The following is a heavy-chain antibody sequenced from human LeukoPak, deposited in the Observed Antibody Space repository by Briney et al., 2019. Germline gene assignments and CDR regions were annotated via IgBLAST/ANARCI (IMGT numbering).Heavy chain of an antibody. V-gene: IGHV3-13*01. CDR1: GFTFSSYD. D-gene: IGHD3-10*01. CDR2: IGTAGDT. CDR3: ARARDGSGSHGWAFDI. J-gene: IGHJ3*02. Sequence: GGSLRLSCAASGFTFSSYDMHWVRQATGKGLEWVSAIGTAGDTYYPGSVKGRFTISRENAKNSLYLQMNSLRAGDTAVYYCARARDGSGSHGWAFDIWSQGTMVTVSS.